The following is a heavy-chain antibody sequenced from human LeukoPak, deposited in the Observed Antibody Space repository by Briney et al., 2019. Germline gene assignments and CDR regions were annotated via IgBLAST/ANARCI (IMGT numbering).Heavy chain of an antibody. CDR1: GFTFSSYG. CDR2: ISYDGSNK. CDR3: ANAGYDYVWGSYYYYYYMDV. J-gene: IGHJ6*03. V-gene: IGHV3-30*18. D-gene: IGHD3-16*01. Sequence: GGSLRLSRAASGFTFSSYGMHWVRQAPGKGLEWVAVISYDGSNKYYADSVKGRFTISRDNSKNTLYLQMNSLRAEDTAVYYCANAGYDYVWGSYYYYYYMDVWGKGTTVTVSS.